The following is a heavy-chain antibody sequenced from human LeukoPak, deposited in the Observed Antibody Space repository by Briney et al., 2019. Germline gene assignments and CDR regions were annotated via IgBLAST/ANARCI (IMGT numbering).Heavy chain of an antibody. CDR2: ISGDGGST. CDR1: GFTFDDYA. Sequence: GGSLRLSCAASGFTFDDYAMHWVRQAPGKGLEWVSLISGDGGSTYYADSVRGRFTISRDNSKNSQYLQMDSLRTEDTAFYYCAKEIDTLGANAFDIWGQGTMVTVSS. CDR3: AKEIDTLGANAFDI. J-gene: IGHJ3*02. D-gene: IGHD2-15*01. V-gene: IGHV3-43*02.